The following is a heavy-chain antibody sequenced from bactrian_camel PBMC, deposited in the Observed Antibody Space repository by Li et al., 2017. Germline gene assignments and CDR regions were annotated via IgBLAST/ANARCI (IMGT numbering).Heavy chain of an antibody. D-gene: IGHD3*01. CDR2: IRSDGST. J-gene: IGHJ6*01. Sequence: HVQLVESGGGSVQAGGSLRLSCTRSGFTFDASHMGWARQAPGNECELVSLIRSDGSTYVADSLKGRFTISQDMDKNTVYLQMNSLKPEDTAMYYCAADVVPSQEHAWVLGENGFWGQGTQVTVS. CDR3: AADVVPSQEHAWVLGENGF. V-gene: IGHV3S60*01. CDR1: GFTFDASH.